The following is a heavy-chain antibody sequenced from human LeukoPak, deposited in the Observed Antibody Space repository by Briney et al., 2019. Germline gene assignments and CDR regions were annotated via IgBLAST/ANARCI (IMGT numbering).Heavy chain of an antibody. J-gene: IGHJ5*02. Sequence: PGGSLRLSCAASGFTFSIYAMSWVRQAPGKGLEWVSAISGSGGSTYYADSVRGRFTISRDNSKNTLYLQMNSLRAEDTAVYYCAKYSGSYGPLNWFHPWGQGTLVTVSS. V-gene: IGHV3-23*01. D-gene: IGHD1-26*01. CDR2: ISGSGGST. CDR3: AKYSGSYGPLNWFHP. CDR1: GFTFSIYA.